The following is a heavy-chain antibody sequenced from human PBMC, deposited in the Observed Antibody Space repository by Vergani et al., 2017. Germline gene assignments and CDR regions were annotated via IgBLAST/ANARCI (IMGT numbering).Heavy chain of an antibody. CDR2: ISSSSSYI. J-gene: IGHJ6*02. Sequence: EVQLVESGGGLVKPGGSLRLSCAASGFTFSSYSMNWVRQAPGKGLEWVSSISSSSSYIYYADSVKGRFTISRDNAKNSLYLQMNSLRAEDTAVYYCAGEDWGYCSGGSCDSGFGMDVWCQGPTVTVSS. CDR3: AGEDWGYCSGGSCDSGFGMDV. D-gene: IGHD2-15*01. CDR1: GFTFSSYS. V-gene: IGHV3-21*01.